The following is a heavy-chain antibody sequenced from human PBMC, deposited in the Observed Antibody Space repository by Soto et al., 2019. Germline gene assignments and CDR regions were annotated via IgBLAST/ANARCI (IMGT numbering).Heavy chain of an antibody. Sequence: QVQLQESGPGLVKPSGTLSLTCAVSGDSIISRNWWTWVRQTPGKGLEWIGEIHHSGSTNYNPSLKRRVIISVDKSQTQFSLNLSSVTAADTAVYYCASQRYSDDDCYVFDYWGQGTLVTVSS. CDR1: GDSIISRNW. V-gene: IGHV4-4*02. J-gene: IGHJ4*02. D-gene: IGHD2-21*02. CDR2: IHHSGST. CDR3: ASQRYSDDDCYVFDY.